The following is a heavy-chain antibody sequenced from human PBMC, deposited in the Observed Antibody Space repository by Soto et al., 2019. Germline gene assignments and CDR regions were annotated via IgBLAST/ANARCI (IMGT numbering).Heavy chain of an antibody. D-gene: IGHD5-18*01. CDR3: ALLNRDTAMVGFGY. Sequence: QITLKESGPTLVKPTQTLTLTCTFSGFSLSTSGVGVGWIRHPPGKALEWLALIYWDDDRPYSPSLKSRLTTTKDPAKIQVVLTMTNMDPVDTAPYYCALLNRDTAMVGFGYWGQGTLVTVSS. V-gene: IGHV2-5*02. J-gene: IGHJ4*02. CDR1: GFSLSTSGVG. CDR2: IYWDDDR.